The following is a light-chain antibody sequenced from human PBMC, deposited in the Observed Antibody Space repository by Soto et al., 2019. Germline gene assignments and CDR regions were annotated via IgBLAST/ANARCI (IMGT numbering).Light chain of an antibody. CDR3: HQYYRSPHT. CDR2: GAS. V-gene: IGKV3-20*01. Sequence: EIVLTQSPGTLSLSPGERATLSCRASQSVSSSYLAWYQQKPGQAPRLLIYGASSRATGIPDRFSGSGSGTDFTLTISRLEPEDFAVYYCHQYYRSPHTFGGGTKLEIK. CDR1: QSVSSSY. J-gene: IGKJ2*01.